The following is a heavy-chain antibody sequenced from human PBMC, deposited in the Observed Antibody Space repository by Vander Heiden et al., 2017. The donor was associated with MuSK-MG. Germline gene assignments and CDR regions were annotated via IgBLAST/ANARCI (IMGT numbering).Heavy chain of an antibody. D-gene: IGHD3-10*01. Sequence: EVQLLESGGGLVQPGGSLRLSCAASGFTFGIYAMSWVRQAPGKGLEWVSAISGSGGSTYYADSVKGRFTISRDNSKNTLYLQMNSLRAEDTAVYYCAKEWRHDSGSYCDYWGQGTLVTVSS. CDR2: ISGSGGST. CDR1: GFTFGIYA. J-gene: IGHJ4*02. CDR3: AKEWRHDSGSYCDY. V-gene: IGHV3-23*01.